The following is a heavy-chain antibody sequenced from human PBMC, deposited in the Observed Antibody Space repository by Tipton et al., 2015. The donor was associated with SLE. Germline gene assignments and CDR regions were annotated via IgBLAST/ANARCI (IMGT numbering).Heavy chain of an antibody. CDR3: TRGFDDHYYYMDI. CDR1: GGSISSYY. V-gene: IGHV4-59*01. J-gene: IGHJ6*03. D-gene: IGHD3-10*01. CDR2: IYYSGYT. Sequence: SLTCNVSGGSISSYYWTWIRQPPGKRLEWIGYIYYSGYTNYNPSLKSRVTISVDTSKNQFSLKLRSVTAADTAVYYCTRGFDDHYYYMDIWGKGTTVTVSS.